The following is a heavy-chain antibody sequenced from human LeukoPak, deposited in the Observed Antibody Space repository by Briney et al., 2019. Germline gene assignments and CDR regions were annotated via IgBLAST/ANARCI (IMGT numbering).Heavy chain of an antibody. CDR1: GGSMSSCCY. J-gene: IGHJ4*02. D-gene: IGHD2-2*01. V-gene: IGHV4-39*01. Sequence: SETLSLTCTVAGGSMSSCCYWGWSRQPPGKGREWIGSLYYGGSTYYNPSLKSRVTVSVDTSKNQFSLSLTSVTAADTAVYYCARHGFGRSASCVDYWGQGTLVTVSS. CDR3: ARHGFGRSASCVDY. CDR2: LYYGGST.